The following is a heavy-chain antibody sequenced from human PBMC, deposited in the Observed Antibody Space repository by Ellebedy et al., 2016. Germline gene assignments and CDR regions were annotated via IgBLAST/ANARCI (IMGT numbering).Heavy chain of an antibody. CDR2: VYHRGNG. Sequence: SETLSLTCIVSGGSITSNNHYWGWIRQSPGRGLEWIASVYHRGNGPYNPSLKSRLSISIDTSKNQFSLHLTAVTAADTAVYYCARDGHHYDSGNSGAFGWIDPWGQGTLVTVSS. V-gene: IGHV4-39*07. CDR1: GGSITSNNHY. CDR3: ARDGHHYDSGNSGAFGWIDP. J-gene: IGHJ5*02. D-gene: IGHD3-10*01.